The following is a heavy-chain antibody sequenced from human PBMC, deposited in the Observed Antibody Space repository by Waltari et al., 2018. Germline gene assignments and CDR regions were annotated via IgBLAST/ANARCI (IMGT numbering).Heavy chain of an antibody. V-gene: IGHV4-61*02. CDR1: GGSISSGSYY. CDR2: IYTSGST. D-gene: IGHD6-19*01. J-gene: IGHJ4*02. Sequence: QVQLQESGPGLVKTAQTLSLTCTVSGGSISSGSYYWSWLRQPAGKGLDWIGSIYTSGSTNYNPSLKCRVTISVDTSKNQFSLKLSSVTAADTAVYYCARGPGSSCWQIDYWGQGTLVTVSS. CDR3: ARGPGSSCWQIDY.